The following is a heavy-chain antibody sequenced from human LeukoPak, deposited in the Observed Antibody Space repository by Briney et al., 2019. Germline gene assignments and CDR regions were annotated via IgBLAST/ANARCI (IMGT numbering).Heavy chain of an antibody. CDR1: GFTFSSYS. CDR2: ISSSSSPI. Sequence: GGSLRLSCAASGFTFSSYSMNWVRQAPGKGLEWVSYISSSSSPIYYADSVKGRFTISRDNAKNSLYLQMNSLRAEDTAVYYCARAAYSSTWYSRYFDLWGRGTLVTVSS. J-gene: IGHJ2*01. V-gene: IGHV3-48*01. CDR3: ARAAYSSTWYSRYFDL. D-gene: IGHD6-13*01.